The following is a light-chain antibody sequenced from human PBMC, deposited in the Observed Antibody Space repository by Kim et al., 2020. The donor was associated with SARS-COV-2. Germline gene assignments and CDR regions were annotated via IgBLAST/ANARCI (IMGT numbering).Light chain of an antibody. Sequence: GQKVTSSCTGNRSNIGAGYDVHWYQQLPGTAPKLLIHGNNIRPSGIPDRFSASKSDTSASLAITGLQAEDEADYYCQSYSTSLTAVFGGGTQLTVL. CDR2: GNN. CDR1: RSNIGAGYD. J-gene: IGLJ3*02. V-gene: IGLV1-40*01. CDR3: QSYSTSLTAV.